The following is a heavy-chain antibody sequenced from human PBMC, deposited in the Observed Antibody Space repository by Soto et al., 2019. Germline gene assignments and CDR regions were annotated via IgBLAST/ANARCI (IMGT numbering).Heavy chain of an antibody. V-gene: IGHV1-46*01. CDR1: GDTFTDYY. Sequence: QVQLVQSGAEVKKPGASVKVSCKASGDTFTDYYIHWVRQAPGQGLEWMGTVNPSGGHTTYAQHFLGRMTLTRDTSSSTLYMELTSLTSEDTAVYYCARGGHVVVVTAALDYWGQGTLVTVSS. CDR3: ARGGHVVVVTAALDY. D-gene: IGHD2-21*02. CDR2: VNPSGGHT. J-gene: IGHJ4*02.